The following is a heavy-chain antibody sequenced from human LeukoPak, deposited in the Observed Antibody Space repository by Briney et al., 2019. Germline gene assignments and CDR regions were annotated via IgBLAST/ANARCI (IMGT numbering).Heavy chain of an antibody. V-gene: IGHV3-33*06. D-gene: IGHD6-13*01. CDR2: IWYDGSYK. Sequence: GGSLRLPCAASGFTLSNYGMHWVRQAPGKGLDWVAVIWYDGSYKYYADSVKGRFTISRDNSKNTLYLQLNSLRAEDTAVYYCAKVVQYTASTGTGLDYWGQGTLVTVSS. J-gene: IGHJ4*02. CDR1: GFTLSNYG. CDR3: AKVVQYTASTGTGLDY.